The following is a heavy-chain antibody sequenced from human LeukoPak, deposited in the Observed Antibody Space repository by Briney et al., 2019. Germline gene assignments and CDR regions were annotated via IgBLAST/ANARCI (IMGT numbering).Heavy chain of an antibody. CDR3: ARTVEGSGSYYS. D-gene: IGHD3-10*01. V-gene: IGHV4-30-4*01. CDR2: IYYSGST. CDR1: GGSISSSDYY. Sequence: SEALSLTCTVSGGSISSSDYYWSWIRQPPGKGLEWIGYIYYSGSTYYNPSLKSRVTISVDTSKNQFSLKLSSVTAADTAVYYCARTVEGSGSYYSWGQGTLVTVSS. J-gene: IGHJ4*02.